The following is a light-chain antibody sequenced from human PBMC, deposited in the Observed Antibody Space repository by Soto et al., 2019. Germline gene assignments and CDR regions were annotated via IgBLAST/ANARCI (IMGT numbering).Light chain of an antibody. V-gene: IGKV3-15*01. J-gene: IGKJ1*01. Sequence: EIVMTQSPATLSVSPGERATLSCRASQSVSSNLAWYLQKPGQPPRLRIYGESTRATGIPARFGGSGSGTDFTLTINGLQSEDVAVYYCQQYENLPPWTFGQGTKVEIK. CDR1: QSVSSN. CDR3: QQYENLPPWT. CDR2: GES.